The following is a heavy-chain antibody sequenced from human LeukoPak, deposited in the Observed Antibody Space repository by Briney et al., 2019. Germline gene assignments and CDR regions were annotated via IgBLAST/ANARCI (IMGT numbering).Heavy chain of an antibody. CDR1: GYTFTSYG. CDR2: ISAYNGNT. Sequence: GASVKVSCKASGYTFTSYGISWVRQAPGQGLEWMGWISAYNGNTNYAQKLQGRVTMTTDTSTSTAHMELRSLRSDDTAVYYCARMAWFGELLLFDYWGQGTLVTVSS. CDR3: ARMAWFGELLLFDY. V-gene: IGHV1-18*01. J-gene: IGHJ4*02. D-gene: IGHD3-10*01.